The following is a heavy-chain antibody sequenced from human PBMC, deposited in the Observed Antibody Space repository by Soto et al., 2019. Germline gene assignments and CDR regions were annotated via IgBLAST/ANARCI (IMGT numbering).Heavy chain of an antibody. D-gene: IGHD6-13*01. CDR2: ISGSGGST. Sequence: LRLSCAASGFTFSSYAMSWVRQAPGKGLEWVSAISGSGGSTYYADSVKGRFTISRDNSKNTLYLQMNSLRAEDTAVYYCAKDSIGYSSSWSDYWGQGTLVTVSS. J-gene: IGHJ4*02. V-gene: IGHV3-23*01. CDR1: GFTFSSYA. CDR3: AKDSIGYSSSWSDY.